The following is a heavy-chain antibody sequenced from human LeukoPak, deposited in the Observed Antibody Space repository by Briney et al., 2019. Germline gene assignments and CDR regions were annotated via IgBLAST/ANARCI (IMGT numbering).Heavy chain of an antibody. J-gene: IGHJ5*02. CDR1: GYSISSGYY. D-gene: IGHD1-14*01. Sequence: PSETLSLTCTVSGYSISSGYYWGWIRQPPGKGLEWIGEINHSGSTNYNPSLKSRVTISVDTSKNQFSLKLSSVTAADTAVYYCARGQGTHNWFDPWGQGTLVTVSS. CDR2: INHSGST. V-gene: IGHV4-38-2*02. CDR3: ARGQGTHNWFDP.